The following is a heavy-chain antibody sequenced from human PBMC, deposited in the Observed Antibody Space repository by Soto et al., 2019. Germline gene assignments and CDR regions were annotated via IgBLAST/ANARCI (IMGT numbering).Heavy chain of an antibody. CDR2: ISAYNGNT. CDR1: GYTFTSYG. J-gene: IGHJ6*02. Sequence: ASVKVSCKASGYTFTSYGISWVRQAPGQGLEWMGWISAYNGNTNYAQKLQGRVTMTTDTSTSTAYMELRSLRSDDTAVYHCARDGLADYDILTGYKDYYYGMDVWGQGTTVTVSS. CDR3: ARDGLADYDILTGYKDYYYGMDV. D-gene: IGHD3-9*01. V-gene: IGHV1-18*01.